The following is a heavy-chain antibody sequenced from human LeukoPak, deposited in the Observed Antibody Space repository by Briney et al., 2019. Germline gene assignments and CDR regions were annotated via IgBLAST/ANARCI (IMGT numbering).Heavy chain of an antibody. J-gene: IGHJ4*02. CDR2: TSGSGGST. D-gene: IGHD4-17*01. CDR3: AKAAKIPSYGDYPPDY. V-gene: IGHV3-23*01. CDR1: GFTFSSYA. Sequence: PGGSLRLSCAASGFTFSSYAMSWVRQAPGKGLEWVSATSGSGGSTYYADSVKGRFTISRDNSKNTLYLQMNSLRAEDTAVYYCAKAAKIPSYGDYPPDYWGQGTLVTVSS.